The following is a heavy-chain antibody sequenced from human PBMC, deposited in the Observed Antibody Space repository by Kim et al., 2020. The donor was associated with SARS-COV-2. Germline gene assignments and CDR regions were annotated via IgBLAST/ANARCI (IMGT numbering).Heavy chain of an antibody. D-gene: IGHD3-9*01. CDR1: GFTFSSYG. CDR3: ARDFIYYDILTGYSPRYGPAHHYYYGMDV. J-gene: IGHJ6*02. Sequence: GGSLRLSCAASGFTFSSYGMHWVRQAPGKGREGVAVISYDGSNKYYADSVKGRLTISRDNSKNTLYLQMNSLRAEDTAVYYCARDFIYYDILTGYSPRYGPAHHYYYGMDVWGQGTTVTVSS. V-gene: IGHV3-30*03. CDR2: ISYDGSNK.